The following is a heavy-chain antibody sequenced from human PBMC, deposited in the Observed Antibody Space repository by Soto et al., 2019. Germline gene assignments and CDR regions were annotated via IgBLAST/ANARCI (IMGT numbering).Heavy chain of an antibody. D-gene: IGHD2-15*01. CDR1: AGSEFSFSDQY. V-gene: IGHV3-72*01. CDR2: SRSRVNNPST. J-gene: IGHJ4*02. Sequence: PGGSLRLSCTVSAGSEFSFSDQYMDWVREAPGEGLEGVGRSRSRVNNPSTAYGASVQGRFTNSRDESKNTVYLQIPSLKTDDSAVYYCSRVDPSAKRSDYRGQGTLVHVSS. CDR3: SRVDPSAKRSDY.